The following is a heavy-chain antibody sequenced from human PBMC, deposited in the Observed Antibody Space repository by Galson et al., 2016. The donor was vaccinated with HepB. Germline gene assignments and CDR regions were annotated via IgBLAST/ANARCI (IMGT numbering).Heavy chain of an antibody. V-gene: IGHV3-30*19. CDR1: GFTFSSSG. CDR2: ISYDGSKK. CDR3: ARRRKYCDTISCIGPLDH. D-gene: IGHD2-2*01. J-gene: IGHJ4*02. Sequence: LRLSCAAFGFTFSSSGMHWVRQAPGKGLEWVALISYDGSKKYYADSVKGRFAMSRDNSKNTLNLQMNSLRVEDTAVYYCARRRKYCDTISCIGPLDHWGQGTLVTVSS.